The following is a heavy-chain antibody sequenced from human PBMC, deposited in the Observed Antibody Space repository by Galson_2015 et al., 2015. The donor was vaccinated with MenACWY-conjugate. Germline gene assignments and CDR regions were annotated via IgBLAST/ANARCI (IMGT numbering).Heavy chain of an antibody. V-gene: IGHV3-74*01. CDR2: IRGDGSAI. Sequence: SLRLSCAASGFTFSRYWMHWVRQVPGKGLVWVSRIRGDGSAITYADSVKGRFIISRDNAKNTVFLQMNSLRVEDTGVYYCTRVQEGTSGSFDIWGLGTLVTVSS. CDR3: TRVQEGTSGSFDI. J-gene: IGHJ3*02. D-gene: IGHD2-15*01. CDR1: GFTFSRYW.